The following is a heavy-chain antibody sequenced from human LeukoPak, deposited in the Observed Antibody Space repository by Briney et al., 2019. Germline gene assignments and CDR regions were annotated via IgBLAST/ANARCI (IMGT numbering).Heavy chain of an antibody. D-gene: IGHD5-12*01. V-gene: IGHV5-51*01. CDR2: IYPGDSDT. CDR1: GFRFSTNW. Sequence: GESLEIPRQGSGFRFSTNWIGWARQMPGKGLEWMGIIYPGDSDTRYSPSFQGQVTISAGRSISTAYLQWSSLKASDTAMYYCARVRGYSAYDYFDSWGQGTLVTVSS. J-gene: IGHJ4*02. CDR3: ARVRGYSAYDYFDS.